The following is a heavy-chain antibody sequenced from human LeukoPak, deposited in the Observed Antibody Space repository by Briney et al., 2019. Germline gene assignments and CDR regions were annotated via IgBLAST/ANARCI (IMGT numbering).Heavy chain of an antibody. CDR2: INPNSGGT. V-gene: IGHV1-2*02. J-gene: IGHJ4*02. CDR1: GYTFTGYY. CDR3: ATGSGYSYGYYYY. Sequence: GTSVKVSCKASGYTFTGYYMHWVRQAHGPGLEWMGWINPNSGGTNYDKKFQGRVTMTRDTSISTPYVELSRLRSDDTAVYYCATGSGYSYGYYYYWGQGTLVTVSP. D-gene: IGHD5-18*01.